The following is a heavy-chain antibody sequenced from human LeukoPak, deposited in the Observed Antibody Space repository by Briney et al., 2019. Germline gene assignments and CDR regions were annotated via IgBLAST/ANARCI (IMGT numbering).Heavy chain of an antibody. CDR3: ARGGFVSTFGGVIALDYYYYMDV. D-gene: IGHD3-16*02. Sequence: ASVKVSCKASGYTFTSYDINWVRQAPGQGLEWMGWINPNSGGTNYAQKFQGRVTMTRDTSISTAYMELSRLRSDDTAVYYCARGGFVSTFGGVIALDYYYYMDVWGKGTTVTVSS. V-gene: IGHV1-2*02. CDR2: INPNSGGT. J-gene: IGHJ6*03. CDR1: GYTFTSYD.